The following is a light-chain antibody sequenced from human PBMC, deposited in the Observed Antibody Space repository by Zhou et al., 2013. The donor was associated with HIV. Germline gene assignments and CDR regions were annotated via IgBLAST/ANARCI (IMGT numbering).Light chain of an antibody. J-gene: IGKJ2*01. CDR1: QTISDS. V-gene: IGKV1-6*01. CDR3: LQDYNYPYT. CDR2: AAS. Sequence: IQMTQSPPTLSASVGDRVTITCRASQTISDSLAWHQQKPGKAPKLLIYAASSLQSGVPSRFSGSGSGTDFTLTISSLQPEDFATYYCLQDYNYPYTFGQGTKLEIK.